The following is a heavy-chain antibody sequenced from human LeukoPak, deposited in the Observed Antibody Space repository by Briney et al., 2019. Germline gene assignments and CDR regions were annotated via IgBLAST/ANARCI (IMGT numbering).Heavy chain of an antibody. CDR3: ARTFVSGDGYKVGYFDY. Sequence: PGRTLRLSCAASGFTFSKSYMSGVRRAPGKGLEWVSLIYPSGNIYYADSVKGRFTISRDNSKNTLFLQMNSLRAEDTAIYYCARTFVSGDGYKVGYFDYWGQGTLVTVSS. J-gene: IGHJ4*02. CDR1: GFTFSKSY. D-gene: IGHD5-24*01. CDR2: IYPSGNI. V-gene: IGHV3-53*01.